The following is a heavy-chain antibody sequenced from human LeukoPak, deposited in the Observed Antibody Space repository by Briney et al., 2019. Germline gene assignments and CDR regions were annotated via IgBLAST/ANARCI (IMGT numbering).Heavy chain of an antibody. Sequence: GGTLRLSCAASGFTFSSYGMSWVRQAPGQGLEWISAISGSGGSTYYADSVKGRFTISRDNSKNTLYLQMNSLRAEDTAVYYCAKDLLHYYGSGSKDYWGQGTLVTVSS. D-gene: IGHD3-10*01. CDR2: ISGSGGST. V-gene: IGHV3-23*01. CDR1: GFTFSSYG. J-gene: IGHJ4*02. CDR3: AKDLLHYYGSGSKDY.